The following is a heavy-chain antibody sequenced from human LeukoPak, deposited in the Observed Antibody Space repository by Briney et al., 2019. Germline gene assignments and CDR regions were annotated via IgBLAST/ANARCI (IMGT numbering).Heavy chain of an antibody. Sequence: GRSLRLSCAASGFTVTSNYISWVRQAPGKGLEWVSVIYSGGSASYADSVKGRFTISRGNSKNTLYLQMNSLRVEDTAVYYCARDPPSGGRGTWGWGQGTLVTVSS. D-gene: IGHD3-16*01. V-gene: IGHV3-53*01. CDR2: IYSGGSA. CDR1: GFTVTSNY. J-gene: IGHJ4*02. CDR3: ARDPPSGGRGTWG.